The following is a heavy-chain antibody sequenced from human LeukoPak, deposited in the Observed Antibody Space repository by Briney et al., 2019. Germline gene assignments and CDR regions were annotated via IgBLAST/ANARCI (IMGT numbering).Heavy chain of an antibody. J-gene: IGHJ3*02. CDR3: ARDQQYSSGWAIDI. CDR1: GGSISSSSYY. Sequence: SETLSLTCTVSGGSISSSSYYWGWIRQPPGKGLEWIGYIYYSGSTYYNPSLKSRVTISVDTSKNQFSLKLSSVTAADTAVYYCARDQQYSSGWAIDIWGQGTMVTVSS. CDR2: IYYSGST. V-gene: IGHV4-31*03. D-gene: IGHD6-19*01.